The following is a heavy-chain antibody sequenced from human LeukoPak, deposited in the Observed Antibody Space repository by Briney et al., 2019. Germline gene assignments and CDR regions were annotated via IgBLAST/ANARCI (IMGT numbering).Heavy chain of an antibody. Sequence: ASVKVSCKASGYTFPNYHIGWVRRAPGHGLEWMGGISAYNGHAEYAQSVKGRVTMSTDTSTTTVYMELRSLRSDDTAVYYCARVFEYGFADLLITQYGMDVWGQGTTVTVSS. V-gene: IGHV1-18*01. D-gene: IGHD3-10*01. CDR2: ISAYNGHA. CDR1: GYTFPNYH. J-gene: IGHJ6*02. CDR3: ARVFEYGFADLLITQYGMDV.